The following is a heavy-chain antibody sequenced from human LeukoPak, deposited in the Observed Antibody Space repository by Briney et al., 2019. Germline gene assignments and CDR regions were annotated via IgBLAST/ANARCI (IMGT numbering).Heavy chain of an antibody. CDR3: AREKSSRSCSGGSCYFGRWFDP. V-gene: IGHV4-59*01. Sequence: PSETLSLTCTVSGGSISSYYWSWIRQPPGKGLEWIGYIYYSGSTNYNPSLKSRVTISVDTSKNQFSLKLSSVTAADTAVYYCAREKSSRSCSGGSCYFGRWFDPWGQGTLVTVSS. CDR2: IYYSGST. CDR1: GGSISSYY. J-gene: IGHJ5*02. D-gene: IGHD2-15*01.